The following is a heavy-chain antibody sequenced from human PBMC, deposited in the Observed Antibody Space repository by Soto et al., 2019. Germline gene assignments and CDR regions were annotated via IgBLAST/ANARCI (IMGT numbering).Heavy chain of an antibody. CDR3: APHVYCSGGSCHYDAFDI. V-gene: IGHV4-59*01. J-gene: IGHJ3*02. D-gene: IGHD2-15*01. CDR1: GGSISSYY. CDR2: IYYSGST. Sequence: SETLSLTCTVSGGSISSYYWSWIRQPPGKGLEWIGYIYYSGSTNYNPSLKSRVTISVDTSKNQFSLKLSSVTAADTAVYYCAPHVYCSGGSCHYDAFDIRGQGAMVTVSS.